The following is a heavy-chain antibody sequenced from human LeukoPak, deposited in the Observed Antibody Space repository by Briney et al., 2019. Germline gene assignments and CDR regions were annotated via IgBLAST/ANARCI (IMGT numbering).Heavy chain of an antibody. J-gene: IGHJ4*02. CDR2: IWYDGSNK. V-gene: IGHV3-33*01. CDR3: ARDYDSSGYSRLHFDY. CDR1: GFTFSSYG. Sequence: PGGSLRLSCAASGFTFSSYGMHWVRQAPGKGLEWVAVIWYDGSNKYYADSVKGRFTISRDNSKNTLYLQMSSLRAEDTAVYYCARDYDSSGYSRLHFDYWGQGTLATVSS. D-gene: IGHD3-22*01.